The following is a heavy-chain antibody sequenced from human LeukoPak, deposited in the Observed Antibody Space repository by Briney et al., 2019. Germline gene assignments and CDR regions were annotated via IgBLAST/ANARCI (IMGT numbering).Heavy chain of an antibody. CDR3: ARVDDGSWFDP. Sequence: SETLSLTCTVSGGSISSYYWSWIRQPPGKGLEWIGYIYYSGSTNYNPSLKSRVTISVDTSKNQFSLKLSSVTAADTAVYYCARVDDGSWFDPWGQGTLVTVSS. D-gene: IGHD1-26*01. CDR1: GGSISSYY. V-gene: IGHV4-59*01. CDR2: IYYSGST. J-gene: IGHJ5*02.